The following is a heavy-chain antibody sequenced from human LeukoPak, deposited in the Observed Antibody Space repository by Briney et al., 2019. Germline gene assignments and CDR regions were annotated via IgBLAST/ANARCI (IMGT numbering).Heavy chain of an antibody. Sequence: SETLTLTCAVYGGSFSGYFWSWIRQPPGKGLEWIGEINHSSRSTNWNPSLKSRVTISLDTSKKQFSLKLNSVTAADTAVYYCARGGYTIYRSRTPNMDVWGKGTTVTVSS. D-gene: IGHD3-3*01. CDR3: ARGGYTIYRSRTPNMDV. CDR1: GGSFSGYF. J-gene: IGHJ6*03. V-gene: IGHV4-34*01. CDR2: INHSSRST.